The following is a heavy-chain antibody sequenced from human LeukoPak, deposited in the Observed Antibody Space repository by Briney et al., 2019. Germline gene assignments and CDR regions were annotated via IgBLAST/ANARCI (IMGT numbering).Heavy chain of an antibody. CDR2: IYYSGSI. D-gene: IGHD7-27*01. J-gene: IGHJ4*02. V-gene: IGHV4-39*01. Sequence: PSETLSLTCIVSGDSISRNTYHWGWVRQPPGKGLEWIGTIYYSGSIYYNQSLRGRVALSVDTSKNQFSLKLTSVTAADTAVYYCGRLNTDWGFLFDSWGQGTLVTASS. CDR3: GRLNTDWGFLFDS. CDR1: GDSISRNTYH.